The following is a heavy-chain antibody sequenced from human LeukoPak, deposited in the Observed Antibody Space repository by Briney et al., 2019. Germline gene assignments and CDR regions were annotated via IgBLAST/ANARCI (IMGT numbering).Heavy chain of an antibody. Sequence: SVKVSCKASGGTFSSYAISWVRQAPGQGLEWMGGIIPIFGTANYAQKFQGRVTITADESTSTAYMELSSLRSEDTAVYHCARGSSGYYYGMDVWGQGTTVTVSS. CDR1: GGTFSSYA. CDR3: ARGSSGYYYGMDV. J-gene: IGHJ6*02. D-gene: IGHD3-22*01. V-gene: IGHV1-69*13. CDR2: IIPIFGTA.